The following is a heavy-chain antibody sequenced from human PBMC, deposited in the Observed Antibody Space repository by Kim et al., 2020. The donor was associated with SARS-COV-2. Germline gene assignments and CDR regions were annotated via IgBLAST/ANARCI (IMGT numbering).Heavy chain of an antibody. CDR3: ARGEGPDYGDYGPASLESVAGEDY. CDR2: IYHSGST. D-gene: IGHD4-17*01. Sequence: SETLSLTCTVSGYSISSGYYWGWIRQPPGKGLEWIGSIYHSGSTYYNPSLKSRVTISVDTSKNQFSLKLSSVTAADTAVYYCARGEGPDYGDYGPASLESVAGEDYWGQGTLVTVSS. V-gene: IGHV4-38-2*02. J-gene: IGHJ4*02. CDR1: GYSISSGYY.